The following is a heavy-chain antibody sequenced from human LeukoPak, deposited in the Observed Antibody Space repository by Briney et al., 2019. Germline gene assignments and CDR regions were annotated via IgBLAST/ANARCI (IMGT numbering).Heavy chain of an antibody. J-gene: IGHJ4*02. Sequence: GGSLRLSCAASGFTFDDFGMSWVRQAAGNGLEGVSGINWYGGSTGYADSVKGRFTISRDNAKNSLYLQMNSLRAEDTALYCCARDSTDCSSTSCYDLSFDYWGQGTLVTVSS. D-gene: IGHD2-2*01. CDR1: GFTFDDFG. V-gene: IGHV3-20*04. CDR2: INWYGGST. CDR3: ARDSTDCSSTSCYDLSFDY.